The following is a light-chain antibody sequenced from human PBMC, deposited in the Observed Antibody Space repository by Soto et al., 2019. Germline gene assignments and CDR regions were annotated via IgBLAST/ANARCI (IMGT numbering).Light chain of an antibody. V-gene: IGLV2-14*01. CDR1: SSDVGGYNY. Sequence: QSVLTQPASVSGSPGQSITISCTGTSSDVGGYNYVSWYQQHPGKAPKLIIYEVSNRPSGVSNRFSGSKSGNTASLSISGLQAEDEADYYCSSYTGSSPLYVFGTGTKVTVL. J-gene: IGLJ1*01. CDR2: EVS. CDR3: SSYTGSSPLYV.